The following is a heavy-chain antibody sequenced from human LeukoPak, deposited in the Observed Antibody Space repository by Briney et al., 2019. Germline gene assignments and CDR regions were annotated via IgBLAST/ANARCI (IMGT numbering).Heavy chain of an antibody. CDR1: GGPIYSYY. D-gene: IGHD3-22*01. J-gene: IGHJ6*03. Sequence: SETLSLTCTVSGGPIYSYYWSWIRQTAGKGLEWIGRLYPGVSTNYNPSLKSRVTMSVDTSKNQFALKLSAVTAAGTAVYYCARLKFYDSTGYSPGHYMDVWGKGTTVTVSS. CDR2: LYPGVST. V-gene: IGHV4-4*07. CDR3: ARLKFYDSTGYSPGHYMDV.